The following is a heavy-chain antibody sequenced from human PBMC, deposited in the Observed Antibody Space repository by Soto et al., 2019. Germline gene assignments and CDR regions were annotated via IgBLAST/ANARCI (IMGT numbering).Heavy chain of an antibody. D-gene: IGHD4-17*01. CDR2: LYDVDGT. V-gene: IGHV3-53*01. J-gene: IGHJ3*02. CDR1: GFTVSGKKY. Sequence: DVQLVGSGGGLIQPGGSLRLSCAASGFTVSGKKYLAWVRLAPGKGLEWVSALYDVDGTYYADSVKGRFTTSADSSKTIVYLQMNGLRPDDTAVYYCASWHLREHAYDIWGQGTAVTVSS. CDR3: ASWHLREHAYDI.